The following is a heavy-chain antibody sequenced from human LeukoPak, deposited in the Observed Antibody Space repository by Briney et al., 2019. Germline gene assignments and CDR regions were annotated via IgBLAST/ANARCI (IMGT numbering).Heavy chain of an antibody. CDR2: IRSKAKNYAT. CDR1: GFTFSDSA. Sequence: GGSLRLSCAASGFTFSDSAVHWVRQAPGKGLEWVGRIRSKAKNYATVYTVSVKGRFAISRDDSKNTAYLQMNSLKDEDAAVYYCSSGYHYDDYGMDVWGQGTTVTVFS. J-gene: IGHJ6*02. CDR3: SSGYHYDDYGMDV. V-gene: IGHV3-73*01. D-gene: IGHD1-1*01.